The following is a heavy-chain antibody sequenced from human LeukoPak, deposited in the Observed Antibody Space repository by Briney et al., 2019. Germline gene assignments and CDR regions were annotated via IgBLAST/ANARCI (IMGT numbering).Heavy chain of an antibody. CDR1: EFIFSGYW. CDR2: IKQDGSEK. Sequence: GGSLRLSCAASEFIFSGYWMNWVRQAPGKGLEWVANIKQDGSEKQYVDSVRGRFTISRDNAKNSLYLQMNSLRVEDTAVYYCARDSFVGVADYWGQGTLVTVSS. J-gene: IGHJ4*02. V-gene: IGHV3-7*01. D-gene: IGHD2-2*01. CDR3: ARDSFVGVADY.